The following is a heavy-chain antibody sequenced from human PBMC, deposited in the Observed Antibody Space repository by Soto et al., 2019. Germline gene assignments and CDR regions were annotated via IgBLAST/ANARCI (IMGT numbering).Heavy chain of an antibody. V-gene: IGHV3-30*18. D-gene: IGHD5-18*01. Sequence: QVQLVESGGGVVQPGRSLRLSCAASGFTFSSYGMHWVRQAPGKGLEWVALISYDGSSEYYADSVKDRFTISRDNSKNALYLQLITLTAEYTSVYYCPKDSLYSAMFSVYRAETSFHPLGHATLFIVSS. CDR3: PKDSLYSAMFSVYRAETSFHP. CDR1: GFTFSSYG. CDR2: ISYDGSSE. J-gene: IGHJ5*02.